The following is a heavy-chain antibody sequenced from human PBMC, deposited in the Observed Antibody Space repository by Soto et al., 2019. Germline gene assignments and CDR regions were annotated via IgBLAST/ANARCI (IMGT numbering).Heavy chain of an antibody. CDR1: GYTFTSYD. V-gene: IGHV1-8*01. Sequence: ASVKVSCKASGYTFTSYDINWVRQATGQGLEWMGWMNPNSGGTTYAQKFQGRVTMTRDTSISTVYMELSRLRSEDTAVYYCARDGHGDYGNYFDYWGQGTLVTVSS. CDR2: MNPNSGGT. CDR3: ARDGHGDYGNYFDY. D-gene: IGHD4-17*01. J-gene: IGHJ4*02.